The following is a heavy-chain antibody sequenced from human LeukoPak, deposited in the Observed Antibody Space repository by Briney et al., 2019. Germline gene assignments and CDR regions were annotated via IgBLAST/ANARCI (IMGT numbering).Heavy chain of an antibody. CDR3: AKDRLGGPYFFHY. D-gene: IGHD3-16*01. CDR2: IGGTGVRT. Sequence: GGSLRLSCAASGFTFSSYWMSWVCQAPGKGLEWVSTIGGTGVRTYYADSVKGRFTISRDNSKNTLYLQIDSLRAEDTAVYFCAKDRLGGPYFFHYWGQGTLVTVSS. J-gene: IGHJ4*02. CDR1: GFTFSSYW. V-gene: IGHV3-23*01.